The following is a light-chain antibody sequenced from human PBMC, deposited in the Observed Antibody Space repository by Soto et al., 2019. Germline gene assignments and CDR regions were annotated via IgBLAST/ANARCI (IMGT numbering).Light chain of an antibody. Sequence: QSVLTQPPSASGTPGQRVTISCSGSSSKIGSNYVYWYQQLPGTAPKLLIYRNNQRPARFPDRFSGSKSGTSDSLAISGLRSEDEADYYCAAWADSPSGHVVFGGGTKLTVL. CDR3: AAWADSPSGHVV. J-gene: IGLJ2*01. CDR2: RNN. CDR1: SSKIGSNY. V-gene: IGLV1-47*01.